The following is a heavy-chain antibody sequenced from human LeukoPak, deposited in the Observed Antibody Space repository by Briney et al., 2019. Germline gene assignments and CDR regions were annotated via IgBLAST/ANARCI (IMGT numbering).Heavy chain of an antibody. CDR1: GFTFSSYE. CDR2: ISSSGSTI. CDR3: ARGGTPRRGY. Sequence: PGGSLRLSCAASGFTFSSYEMNWFRQAPGKGLEWVSYISSSGSTIYYAESVKGRFTISRDNAKNSLYLQMSSLSAEDTAVYYCARGGTPRRGYWGQGTLVTVSS. D-gene: IGHD1-26*01. J-gene: IGHJ4*02. V-gene: IGHV3-48*03.